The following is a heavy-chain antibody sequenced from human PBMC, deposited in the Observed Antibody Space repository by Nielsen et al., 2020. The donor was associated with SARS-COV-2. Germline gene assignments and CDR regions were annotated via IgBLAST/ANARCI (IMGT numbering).Heavy chain of an antibody. Sequence: GESLKISCAASGFTFSSYAMAWVRRAPGRGLEWVSGTSASGASTYYADSVKGRFSISRDNSRNTLYLQMNSLRAEDTAVYYCAKRSLYSFDSWGQGTLVTVPS. J-gene: IGHJ4*02. D-gene: IGHD6-13*01. CDR3: AKRSLYSFDS. CDR2: TSASGAST. CDR1: GFTFSSYA. V-gene: IGHV3-23*01.